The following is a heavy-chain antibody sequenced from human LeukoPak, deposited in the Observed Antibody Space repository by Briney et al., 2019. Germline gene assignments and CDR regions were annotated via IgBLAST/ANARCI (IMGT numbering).Heavy chain of an antibody. D-gene: IGHD6-6*01. CDR2: FDPEDGET. J-gene: IGHJ4*02. Sequence: GASVKVSCKVSGYTLTELSMHWARQAPGKGLEWMGGFDPEDGETIYAQKFQGRVTMTEDTSTDTAYMELSSLRSEDTAVYYCATLDPKIAARPYFSLDYWGQGTLVTVSS. CDR3: ATLDPKIAARPYFSLDY. V-gene: IGHV1-24*01. CDR1: GYTLTELS.